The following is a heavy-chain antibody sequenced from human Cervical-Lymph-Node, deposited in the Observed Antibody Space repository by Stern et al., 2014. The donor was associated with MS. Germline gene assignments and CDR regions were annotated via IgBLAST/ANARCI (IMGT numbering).Heavy chain of an antibody. CDR2: INPSGGKT. J-gene: IGHJ6*02. CDR1: GYTFTSYY. Sequence: QVQLVESGAEVKKPGASVKVSCKASGYTFTSYYIHWERQAPGQGLEWMGIINPSGGKTTYAQEFQGRVAMTRDTSTSTVHMEMSSLRFEDTAVYYCARDPPDVWGQGTTVTVSS. CDR3: ARDPPDV. V-gene: IGHV1-46*03.